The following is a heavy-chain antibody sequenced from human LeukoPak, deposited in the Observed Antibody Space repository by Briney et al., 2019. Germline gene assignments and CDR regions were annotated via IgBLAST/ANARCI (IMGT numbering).Heavy chain of an antibody. CDR3: AKDRGSYGDAFDI. Sequence: GGSLRLSCSASGFTFSTYGMHWVRQAPGKGLEWVAFIRYDGSNNNYADSVKGRFTISRDNSKNTLYLQMNSLRAGDTAVYYCAKDRGSYGDAFDIWGQGTMLTVSS. CDR1: GFTFSTYG. D-gene: IGHD1-26*01. V-gene: IGHV3-30*02. CDR2: IRYDGSNN. J-gene: IGHJ3*02.